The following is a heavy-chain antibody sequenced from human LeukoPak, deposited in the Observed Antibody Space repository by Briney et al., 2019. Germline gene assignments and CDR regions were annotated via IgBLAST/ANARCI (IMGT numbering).Heavy chain of an antibody. CDR2: INPNSIGT. CDR3: ARGGLRYFVLRHKYNWFDP. Sequence: ASVKVSCKASGYTFTGYYMHWVRQAPGQGREWMGWINPNSIGTNYAQKFQGRVTMTRDTSISTAYMELSRLRSDDTAVYYCARGGLRYFVLRHKYNWFDPWGQGTLVTVSS. CDR1: GYTFTGYY. D-gene: IGHD3-9*01. V-gene: IGHV1-2*02. J-gene: IGHJ5*02.